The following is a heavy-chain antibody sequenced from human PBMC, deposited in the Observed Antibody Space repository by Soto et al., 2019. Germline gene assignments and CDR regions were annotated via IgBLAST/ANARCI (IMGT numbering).Heavy chain of an antibody. V-gene: IGHV4-59*01. Sequence: QVQLQESGPGLVKPSETLSLTCTVSGGSISSYYWSWIRQPPGKGLEWIGYIYYSGSTNYNPSLKSRVTISVDTAKNQFSLELSSVTAADTAVYYCARDRRRSGHFDYWGQGTLVTVSS. CDR3: ARDRRRSGHFDY. J-gene: IGHJ4*02. D-gene: IGHD2-15*01. CDR1: GGSISSYY. CDR2: IYYSGST.